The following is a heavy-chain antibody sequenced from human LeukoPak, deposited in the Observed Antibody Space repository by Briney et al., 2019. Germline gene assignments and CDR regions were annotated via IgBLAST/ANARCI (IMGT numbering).Heavy chain of an antibody. Sequence: GGSLRLSCAASGFTFSSYAMSWVRQAPGNGLEWVSAISGSGGSTYYADSVKGRFTISRDNSKNTLYLQMNSLRAEDTAVYYCAKDDCSGGSCHPLIHAFDIWGQGTMVTVSS. CDR1: GFTFSSYA. J-gene: IGHJ3*02. V-gene: IGHV3-23*01. D-gene: IGHD2-15*01. CDR2: ISGSGGST. CDR3: AKDDCSGGSCHPLIHAFDI.